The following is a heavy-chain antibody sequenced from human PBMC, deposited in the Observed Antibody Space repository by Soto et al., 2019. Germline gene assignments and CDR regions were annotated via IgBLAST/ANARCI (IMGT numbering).Heavy chain of an antibody. D-gene: IGHD3-3*01. J-gene: IGHJ3*02. V-gene: IGHV3-48*03. CDR2: ISSSGSTI. Sequence: VGSLRLSCATSGFTFGRYEMNWVRQAAGKGLEWGSYISSSGSTIYYADSVKGRFTISRDNAKNSLYLQMNSLRAEDTAVYYCARAEGTYYDFWSVDPSNAFDIWGQATMVTVSS. CDR1: GFTFGRYE. CDR3: ARAEGTYYDFWSVDPSNAFDI.